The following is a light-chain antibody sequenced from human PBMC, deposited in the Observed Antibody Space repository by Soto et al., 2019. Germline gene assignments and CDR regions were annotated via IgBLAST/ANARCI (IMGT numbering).Light chain of an antibody. CDR1: QSLVYSDGNAY. CDR2: KVS. J-gene: IGKJ1*01. CDR3: LQNTNWNLRT. V-gene: IGKV2-30*01. Sequence: VVMTQSPLSLPVTLGQPASISCRSSQSLVYSDGNAYLNWFQQRPGQSPRRLIDKVSNRDSGDPDRFSGSGSGTNFTLNISRLEAEDVGVYYCLQNTNWNLRTLGQGTKVEI.